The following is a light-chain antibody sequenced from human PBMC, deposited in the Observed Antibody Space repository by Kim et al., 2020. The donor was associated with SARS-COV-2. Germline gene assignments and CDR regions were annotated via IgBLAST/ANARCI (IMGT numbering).Light chain of an antibody. V-gene: IGKV1-39*01. CDR1: HSISTY. CDR3: QQTYSTPVT. J-gene: IGKJ4*01. CDR2: ATS. Sequence: SASVGDRVTITCRASHSISTYLNWYQQKPGTAPKVLIYATSGLQSGVPSRFSGGGSGTDFTLTISSLQPEDFATYFCQQTYSTPVTFGGGTKVEI.